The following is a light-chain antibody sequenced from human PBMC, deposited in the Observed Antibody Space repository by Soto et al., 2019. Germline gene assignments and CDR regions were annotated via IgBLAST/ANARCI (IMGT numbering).Light chain of an antibody. CDR2: GNS. CDR1: SSNIGAGYD. V-gene: IGLV1-40*01. J-gene: IGLJ3*02. Sequence: QSVLTQPASVSGAPGQRVTISCTGSSSNIGAGYDVHWYQQLPGTAPKLLIYGNSNRPSGVPDRFSGSKSGTSASLAITGLQAEDEADYYCQSYDSSLSALFAGGTKLTVL. CDR3: QSYDSSLSAL.